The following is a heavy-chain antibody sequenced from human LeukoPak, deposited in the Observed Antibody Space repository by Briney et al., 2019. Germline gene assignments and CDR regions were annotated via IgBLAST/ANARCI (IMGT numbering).Heavy chain of an antibody. V-gene: IGHV4-34*01. CDR2: INHSGST. D-gene: IGHD4-17*01. CDR3: ARGPPGTVTSDY. CDR1: GGSFSGYY. J-gene: IGHJ4*02. Sequence: SETLSLTCAVYGGSFSGYYWSWIRQPPGKGLEWIGEINHSGSTNYNPSLKSRVTISVDTSKNQFSLKLSSVTAADTAVYYCARGPPGTVTSDYWGQGTLVTVSS.